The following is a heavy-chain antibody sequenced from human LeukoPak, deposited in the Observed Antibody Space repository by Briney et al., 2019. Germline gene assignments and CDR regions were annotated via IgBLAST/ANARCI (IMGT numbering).Heavy chain of an antibody. CDR1: GFTFSSYA. D-gene: IGHD3-22*01. CDR3: AKDRLDYYDSSGYYWGSAFDI. V-gene: IGHV3-23*01. Sequence: GGSLRLSCAASGFTFSSYAMSWVRQAPGKGLEWVSAISGSGGSTYYADSVKCRFTISRDNSKNTLYLQMNSLRAEDTAVYYCAKDRLDYYDSSGYYWGSAFDIWGQGTMVTVSS. CDR2: ISGSGGST. J-gene: IGHJ3*02.